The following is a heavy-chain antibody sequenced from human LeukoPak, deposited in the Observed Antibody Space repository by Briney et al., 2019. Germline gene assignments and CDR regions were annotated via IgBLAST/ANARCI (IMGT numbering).Heavy chain of an antibody. V-gene: IGHV5-51*01. Sequence: GESLKISCKGSGYSFTTYWIGWVRQMPGKGLEWMGIIYPGDSEIRYSPSFHGQVTISADKSISTAYLQWSSLKASDTAIYFCARLGQYGSGFSDAFDIWGQGTMVTVSS. CDR1: GYSFTTYW. CDR2: IYPGDSEI. CDR3: ARLGQYGSGFSDAFDI. D-gene: IGHD3-10*01. J-gene: IGHJ3*02.